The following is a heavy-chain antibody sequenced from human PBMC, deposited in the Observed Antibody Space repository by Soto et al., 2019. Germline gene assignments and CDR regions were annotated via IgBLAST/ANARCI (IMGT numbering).Heavy chain of an antibody. Sequence: QVQLQESGPGLVKPSQTLSLTCTVSGGSISSGGYYWSWIRQHPGKGLEWIGYIYYSGSTYYNPSRKSRVTISVDTSKNQFSLKLSSVTAADTAVYYCASRYCSGGSCYWGDYWGQGTLVTVSS. CDR3: ASRYCSGGSCYWGDY. D-gene: IGHD2-15*01. CDR2: IYYSGST. V-gene: IGHV4-31*03. CDR1: GGSISSGGYY. J-gene: IGHJ4*02.